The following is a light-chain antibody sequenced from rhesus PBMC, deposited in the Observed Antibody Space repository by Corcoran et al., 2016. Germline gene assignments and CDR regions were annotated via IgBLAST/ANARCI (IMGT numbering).Light chain of an antibody. J-gene: IGKJ2*01. CDR2: RAS. CDR1: QSLSNY. V-gene: IGKV1S9*01. CDR3: QQGYSYPYS. Sequence: DIQMTQSPSSLSASVGDRVTITCQASQSLSNYLNWYQQKPGKIHKLLIYRASSLQSGIPSRFSGSGSGTDFTLTISSLQPEDFATYYCQQGYSYPYSFGQGTKVEIK.